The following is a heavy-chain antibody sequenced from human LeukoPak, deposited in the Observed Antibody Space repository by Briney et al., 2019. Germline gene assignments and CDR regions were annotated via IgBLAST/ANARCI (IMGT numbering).Heavy chain of an antibody. CDR3: ARGVVIAPQTFDY. CDR1: GVSISSYY. J-gene: IGHJ4*02. V-gene: IGHV4-59*01. CDR2: IYYSGST. Sequence: SETLSLTCTVSGVSISSYYWSWIRQPPGKGLEWIGYIYYSGSTNYNPSLKSRVTISVDTSKNQFSLKLSSVTAAGTAVYYCARGVVIAPQTFDYWGQGTLVTVSS. D-gene: IGHD2-21*01.